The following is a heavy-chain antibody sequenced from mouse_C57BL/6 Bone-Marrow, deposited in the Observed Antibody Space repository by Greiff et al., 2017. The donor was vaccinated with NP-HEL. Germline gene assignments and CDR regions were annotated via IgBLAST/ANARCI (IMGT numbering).Heavy chain of an antibody. CDR1: GYTFTSYW. CDR3: IYMIRGY. Sequence: EVQLQQSGTVLARPGASVKMSCKTSGYTFTSYWMHWVKQRPGQGLEWIGAIYPGNSDTSYNQKFKGQATLSAVTSASNAYMGLGSLAKADSSFYYCIYMIRGYWGQGTTLTVTS. V-gene: IGHV1-5*01. CDR2: IYPGNSDT. J-gene: IGHJ2*01. D-gene: IGHD2-4*01.